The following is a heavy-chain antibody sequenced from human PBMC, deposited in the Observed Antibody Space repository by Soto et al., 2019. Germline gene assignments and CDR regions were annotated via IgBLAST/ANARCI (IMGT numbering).Heavy chain of an antibody. J-gene: IGHJ4*02. CDR2: ISSSTSHT. Sequence: QVQLVESGGGLDKPGGSLRLSCALSGFTFSDYYMTWIRQAPGKGLEWVSYISSSTSHTNYADSVKGRFTISRDNAKNSLFLQMNSLIAEDTAVYYCARGRGAAADYFDFWGQGTLVTVSS. CDR3: ARGRGAAADYFDF. D-gene: IGHD6-13*01. V-gene: IGHV3-11*05. CDR1: GFTFSDYY.